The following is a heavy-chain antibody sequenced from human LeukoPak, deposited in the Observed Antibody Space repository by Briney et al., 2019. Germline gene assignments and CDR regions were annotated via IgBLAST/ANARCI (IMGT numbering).Heavy chain of an antibody. CDR1: GFSVSRNY. V-gene: IGHV3-53*01. CDR3: ARARGVGELFFES. Sequence: GGSLRLSCGISGFSVSRNYMSWVRQAPGKGLEWVSLIYSDGRTYYADSVKGRCTISRDNSENTVYLQMNSLRVEDTAVYFCARARGVGELFFESWGQGTKVIVSS. D-gene: IGHD3-10*01. J-gene: IGHJ4*02. CDR2: IYSDGRT.